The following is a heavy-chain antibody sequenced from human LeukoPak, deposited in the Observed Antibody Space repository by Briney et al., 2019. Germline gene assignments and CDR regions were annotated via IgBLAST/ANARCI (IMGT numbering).Heavy chain of an antibody. CDR3: ARSPGDILTGYLDY. D-gene: IGHD3-9*01. CDR2: INHSGST. J-gene: IGHJ4*02. Sequence: SETLSLTCAVYGGSFSGYYWSWIRQPPGKGLEWIGEINHSGSTNYNPSLKSRVTISVDTSKNQFSLKLSSVTAADTAAYYCARSPGDILTGYLDYWGQGTLVTVSS. CDR1: GGSFSGYY. V-gene: IGHV4-34*01.